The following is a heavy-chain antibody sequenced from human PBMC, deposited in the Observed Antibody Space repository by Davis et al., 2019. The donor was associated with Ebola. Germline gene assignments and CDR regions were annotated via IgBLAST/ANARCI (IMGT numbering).Heavy chain of an antibody. J-gene: IGHJ4*02. D-gene: IGHD3-3*01. CDR2: IYYTGST. V-gene: IGHV4-59*02. CDR1: GGSVSLYY. Sequence: MPSETLSLTCTVSGGSVSLYYWTWVRQPPGRGLEWIGYIYYTGSTNYNPFLESRVTMPLDTSRNQFSLELSSVTAADTAVYYCARGKEWLSREWGQGTLVTVSS. CDR3: ARGKEWLSRE.